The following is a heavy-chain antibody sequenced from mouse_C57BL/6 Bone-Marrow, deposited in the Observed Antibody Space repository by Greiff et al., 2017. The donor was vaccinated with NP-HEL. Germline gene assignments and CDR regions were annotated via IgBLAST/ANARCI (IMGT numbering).Heavy chain of an antibody. CDR1: GFSINSDCY. CDR3: ARAHSSGYAMDY. V-gene: IGHV3-3*01. J-gene: IGHJ4*01. D-gene: IGHD3-2*02. Sequence: EVKLVESGPSLVRPSQTLSLTCTVTGFSINSDCYWIWIRQFPGNKLEYIGYTFYSGLTYYNPSLESRTYITRDTSKNQFSLKLSSVTTEDTATYYCARAHSSGYAMDYWGQGTSVTVSS. CDR2: TFYSGLT.